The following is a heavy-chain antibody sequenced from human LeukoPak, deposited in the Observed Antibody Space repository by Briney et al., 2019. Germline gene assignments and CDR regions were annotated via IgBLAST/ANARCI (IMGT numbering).Heavy chain of an antibody. CDR2: INPNSGDT. J-gene: IGHJ4*02. V-gene: IGHV1-2*06. D-gene: IGHD2-21*02. CDR3: ARDYCGGDCFPDY. CDR1: GHTFTGYY. Sequence: ASVKVSCKASGHTFTGYYVHWVRQAPGQGLQWMGRINPNSGDTNYAQKFQGRVTMTRDTSISTAYMELSRLRSDDTAVYYCARDYCGGDCFPDYWGQGTRVTVSS.